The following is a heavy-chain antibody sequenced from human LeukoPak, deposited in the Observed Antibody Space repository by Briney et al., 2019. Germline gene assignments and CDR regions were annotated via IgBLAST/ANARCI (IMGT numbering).Heavy chain of an antibody. Sequence: SETLSLTCAVSGYSISSGYYWSWIRQPPGKGLEWIGYIYYSGSTNYNPSLKSRVTISVDTSKNQFSLKLSSVTAADTAVYYCAREGAARPFDYWGQGTLVTVSS. CDR3: AREGAARPFDY. CDR2: IYYSGST. D-gene: IGHD6-6*01. J-gene: IGHJ4*02. V-gene: IGHV4-61*01. CDR1: GYSISSGYY.